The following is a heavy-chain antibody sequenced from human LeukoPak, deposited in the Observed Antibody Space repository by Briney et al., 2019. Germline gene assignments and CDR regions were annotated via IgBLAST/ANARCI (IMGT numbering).Heavy chain of an antibody. Sequence: ASVKVSCKASGYTFTSYAMHWVRQAPGQRLEWMGWVNAGNGNTKYSQKFQGRVTITRDTSASTAYMELSSLRSEDTAVYYCASSGYYSDAFDIWGQGTMVTVSS. CDR1: GYTFTSYA. D-gene: IGHD3-22*01. CDR3: ASSGYYSDAFDI. CDR2: VNAGNGNT. V-gene: IGHV1-3*01. J-gene: IGHJ3*02.